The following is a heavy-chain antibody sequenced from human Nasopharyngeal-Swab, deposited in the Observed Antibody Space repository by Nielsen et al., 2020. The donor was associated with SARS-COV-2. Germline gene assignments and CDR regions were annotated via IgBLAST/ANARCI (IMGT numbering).Heavy chain of an antibody. CDR1: GYTFTSYA. V-gene: IGHV1-3*01. CDR2: INAGNGNT. D-gene: IGHD3-22*01. Sequence: ASVKVSCKASGYTFTSYAMHWVRQAPGQRLEWTGWINAGNGNTKYSQKFQGRVTITRDTSASTAYMELSSLRSEDTAVYYCARSTYYYDSSGYSFDYWGQGTLVTVSS. J-gene: IGHJ4*02. CDR3: ARSTYYYDSSGYSFDY.